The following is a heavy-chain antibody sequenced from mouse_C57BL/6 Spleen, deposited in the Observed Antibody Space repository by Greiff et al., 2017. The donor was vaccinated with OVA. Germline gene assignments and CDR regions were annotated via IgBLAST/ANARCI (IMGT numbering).Heavy chain of an antibody. CDR1: GYTFTDYN. V-gene: IGHV1-22*01. Sequence: EVQGVESGPELVKPGASVKMSCKASGYTFTDYNMHWVKQSHGKSLEWIAYINPNNGGTSYNQKFKGKATLTVNKSSSTAYMELRSLTSEDSAVYYCARLGLGYAMDYWGQGTSVTVSS. CDR2: INPNNGGT. CDR3: ARLGLGYAMDY. D-gene: IGHD4-1*01. J-gene: IGHJ4*01.